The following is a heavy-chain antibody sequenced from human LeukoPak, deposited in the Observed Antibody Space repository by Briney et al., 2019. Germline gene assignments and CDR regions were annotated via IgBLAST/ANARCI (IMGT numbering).Heavy chain of an antibody. Sequence: PSETLSLTCTVSGGSISSSSYYWGWIRQPPGKGLEWIGSIYYSGSTNYNPSLKSRVTISVDTSKNQFSLKLSSVTAADTAVYYCARDSLVGATDYWGQGTLVTVSS. V-gene: IGHV4-39*07. CDR2: IYYSGST. CDR3: ARDSLVGATDY. J-gene: IGHJ4*02. CDR1: GGSISSSSYY. D-gene: IGHD1-26*01.